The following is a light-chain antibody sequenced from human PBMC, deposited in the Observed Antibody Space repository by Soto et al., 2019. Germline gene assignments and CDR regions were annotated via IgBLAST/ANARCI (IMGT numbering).Light chain of an antibody. V-gene: IGKV3-20*01. CDR2: GAS. CDR3: QQYGSSPR. J-gene: IGKJ4*01. CDR1: QSVSSSY. Sequence: LTQSPDTLALSTGERATLCCRASQSVSSSYLAWYQQKPGQAPRLLIYGASSRATGIPDRFSGSGSGTDFTLTISRLEPEDFAVYYCQQYGSSPRFGGGTKVDIK.